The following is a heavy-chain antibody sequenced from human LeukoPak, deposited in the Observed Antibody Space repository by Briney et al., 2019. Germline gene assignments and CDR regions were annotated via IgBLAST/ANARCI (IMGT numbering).Heavy chain of an antibody. D-gene: IGHD5-18*01. V-gene: IGHV1-18*01. CDR1: GYTFTSYG. J-gene: IGHJ6*02. CDR2: ISAYNGNT. CDR3: ARVGYSYGYYYGMDV. Sequence: GASVKVSCKASGYTFTSYGISWVRQAPGQGLEWMGWISAYNGNTNYAQKLQGRVTMTTDTSTSTAYMELRRLRSDDTAVYYCARVGYSYGYYYGMDVWGQGTTVTVSS.